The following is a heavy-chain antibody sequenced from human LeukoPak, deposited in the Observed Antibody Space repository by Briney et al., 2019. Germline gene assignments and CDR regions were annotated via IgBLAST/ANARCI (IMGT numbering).Heavy chain of an antibody. D-gene: IGHD3-22*01. Sequence: EASVKDSCKASGYTFTGYYMHWVRQAPGQGLEWMGWINPNSGGTNYAQKFQGRVTMTRDTSISTAYMELSRLRSDDTAVYYCARQGYDSSGPFTGWFDPWGQGTLVTVSS. V-gene: IGHV1-2*02. CDR3: ARQGYDSSGPFTGWFDP. J-gene: IGHJ5*02. CDR2: INPNSGGT. CDR1: GYTFTGYY.